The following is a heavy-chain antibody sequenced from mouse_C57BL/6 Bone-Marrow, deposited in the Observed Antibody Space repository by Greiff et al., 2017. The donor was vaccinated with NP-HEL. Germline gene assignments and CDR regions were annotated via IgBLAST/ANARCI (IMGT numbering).Heavy chain of an antibody. CDR3: ARIYYGYPWFAY. D-gene: IGHD2-2*01. J-gene: IGHJ3*01. Sequence: QVQLQQPGAELVKPGASVKLSCKASGYTFTSYWMHWVKRRPGQGLEWIGMIHPNSGSTNYNEKFKSKATLTVDKSSSTAYMQLSSLTSEDSAVYYCARIYYGYPWFAYWGQGTLVTVSA. V-gene: IGHV1-64*01. CDR1: GYTFTSYW. CDR2: IHPNSGST.